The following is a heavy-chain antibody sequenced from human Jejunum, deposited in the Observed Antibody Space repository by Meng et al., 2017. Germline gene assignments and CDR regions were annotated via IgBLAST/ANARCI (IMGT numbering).Heavy chain of an antibody. J-gene: IGHJ4*02. CDR1: GGSVGRAGYQ. V-gene: IGHV4-61*08. CDR3: ARDSMGSLDY. Sequence: VPLQGAGPGLGRPSETLSLICSVAGGSVGRAGYQWGWIRQPPGRGLEWIGYANTNYNPSLKRRVTISLDTSRNLFSLSLTSVTAADTAVYYCARDSMGSLDYWGQGILVTVSS. D-gene: IGHD1-26*01. CDR2: ANT.